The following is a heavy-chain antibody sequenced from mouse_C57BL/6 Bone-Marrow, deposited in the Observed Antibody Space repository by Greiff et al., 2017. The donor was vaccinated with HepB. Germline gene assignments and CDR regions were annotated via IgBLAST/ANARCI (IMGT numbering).Heavy chain of an antibody. D-gene: IGHD1-1*01. J-gene: IGHJ3*01. CDR3: ARIVYYYGSSPAWFAY. V-gene: IGHV8-8*01. CDR2: IWWDDDK. Sequence: QVTLKESGPGILQPSQTLSLTCSFSGFSLSTFGMGVGWIRQPSGKGLEWLAHIWWDDDKYYNPALKSRLTISKDTSNNQVFLKIANVDTADTATYYCARIVYYYGSSPAWFAYWGQGTLVTVSA. CDR1: GFSLSTFGMG.